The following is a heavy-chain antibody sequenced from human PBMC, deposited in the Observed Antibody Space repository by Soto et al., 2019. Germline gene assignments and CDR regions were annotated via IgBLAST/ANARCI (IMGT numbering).Heavy chain of an antibody. V-gene: IGHV4-59*01. D-gene: IGHD2-21*02. CDR1: GGSLGSYY. J-gene: IGHJ6*02. CDR2: VFYNGRA. CDR3: ARDGDWRMTTNPYYYNGMDV. Sequence: SETLSLTCTVSGGSLGSYYWSWMRQPPGKGLVGIGYVFYNGRANYNASLNSRVSISLDTSNYQFSLKLSSVTAVDTAVYYCARDGDWRMTTNPYYYNGMDVWGPGTTVTVSS.